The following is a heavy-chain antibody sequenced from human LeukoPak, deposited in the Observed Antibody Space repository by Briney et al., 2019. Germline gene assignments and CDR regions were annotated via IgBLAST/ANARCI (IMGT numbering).Heavy chain of an antibody. CDR2: ISFSVNTK. D-gene: IGHD3-16*01. CDR1: GFTFSDYS. J-gene: IGHJ4*02. V-gene: IGHV3-48*04. CDR3: VRESPRGEDAFDY. Sequence: PGGSLRLSCAASGFTFSDYSMNWVRQAPGKGLEWVSYISFSVNTKYYGDSVKGRFTISRDNTKNSLYLHMDSLRAEDTAVYYCVRESPRGEDAFDYWGQGTLVSVSS.